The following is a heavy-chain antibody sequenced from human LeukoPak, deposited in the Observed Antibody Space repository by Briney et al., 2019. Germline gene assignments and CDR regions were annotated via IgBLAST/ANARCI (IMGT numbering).Heavy chain of an antibody. CDR2: INHSGST. D-gene: IGHD4-17*01. V-gene: IGHV4-34*01. Sequence: SETLSLTCDVYSGSFGGYYWSWIRQPPGKGLEWIGEINHSGSTSYNPSLKSRVSISVDASKNQFSLKLSSVTAADTAVYYCARLDGDYVRSSAADYWGQGTLVTVSS. CDR3: ARLDGDYVRSSAADY. CDR1: SGSFGGYY. J-gene: IGHJ4*02.